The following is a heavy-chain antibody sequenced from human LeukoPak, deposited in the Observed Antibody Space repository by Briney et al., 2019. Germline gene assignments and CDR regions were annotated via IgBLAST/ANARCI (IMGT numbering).Heavy chain of an antibody. J-gene: IGHJ4*02. V-gene: IGHV3-7*01. CDR3: ARGEGYSGYDSRGDFDY. CDR2: IKQDGSEK. Sequence: PGGSLRLSCAASGFTFSSYWMSWVRQAPGKGLEWVANIKQDGSEKYYVDSVKGRFTISRDNARNSLYLQMNSLRAEDTAVYYCARGEGYSGYDSRGDFDYWGQGTLVTVSS. CDR1: GFTFSSYW. D-gene: IGHD5-12*01.